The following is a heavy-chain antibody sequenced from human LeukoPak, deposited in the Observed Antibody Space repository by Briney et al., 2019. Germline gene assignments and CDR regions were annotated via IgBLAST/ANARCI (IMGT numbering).Heavy chain of an antibody. Sequence: GGSLRLSCAASGFTFSSYWMNWVRQAPGKGLVWVSRIASDGSSTTYADSVKGRFTISRDNAKNSLYLQMNSLRAEDTALYYCARSLYSSSSYYFDYWGQGTLVTVSS. V-gene: IGHV3-74*01. D-gene: IGHD6-6*01. CDR2: IASDGSST. CDR1: GFTFSSYW. J-gene: IGHJ4*02. CDR3: ARSLYSSSSYYFDY.